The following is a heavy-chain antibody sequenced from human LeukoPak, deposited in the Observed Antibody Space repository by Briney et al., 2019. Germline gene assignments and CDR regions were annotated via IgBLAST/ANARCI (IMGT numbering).Heavy chain of an antibody. J-gene: IGHJ4*02. Sequence: ASVKVSCKASGYTLTGYYMHWVRQAPGQGLEWMGWINPNSGGTNYAQKFQGRVTMTRDTSISTAYMELGRLTSDDTAVYYCARTYTVTAPYFDYWGQGTLVTVSS. CDR2: INPNSGGT. V-gene: IGHV1-2*02. D-gene: IGHD4-17*01. CDR3: ARTYTVTAPYFDY. CDR1: GYTLTGYY.